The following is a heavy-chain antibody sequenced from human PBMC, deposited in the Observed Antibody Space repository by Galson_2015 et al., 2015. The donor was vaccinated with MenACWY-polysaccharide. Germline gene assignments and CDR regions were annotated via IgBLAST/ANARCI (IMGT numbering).Heavy chain of an antibody. CDR2: ISSGSGTI. Sequence: SLRLSCAASGFTFSSYSMNWVRQAPGKGLEWVSYISSGSGTIYHADSIKGRFTISRDNAKNSLYLQMNSLRAEDTAVYYCARDSASNWYYFDYWGQGTLVTVSS. D-gene: IGHD6-13*01. CDR1: GFTFSSYS. CDR3: ARDSASNWYYFDY. J-gene: IGHJ4*02. V-gene: IGHV3-48*01.